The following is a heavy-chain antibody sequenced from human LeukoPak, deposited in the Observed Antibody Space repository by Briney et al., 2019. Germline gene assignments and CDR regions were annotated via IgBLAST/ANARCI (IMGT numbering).Heavy chain of an antibody. D-gene: IGHD4-23*01. J-gene: IGHJ4*02. CDR2: ISRSGSTK. CDR3: AREDYGGNSGYDY. V-gene: IGHV3-11*04. Sequence: GGSLRLSCAASGFTFSDYNMRWIRQAPGKGLEWVSSISRSGSTKYYADSVKGRFTISRDNAKNSLYLQMNSLRAEDTAVYYCAREDYGGNSGYDYWGQGTLVTVSS. CDR1: GFTFSDYN.